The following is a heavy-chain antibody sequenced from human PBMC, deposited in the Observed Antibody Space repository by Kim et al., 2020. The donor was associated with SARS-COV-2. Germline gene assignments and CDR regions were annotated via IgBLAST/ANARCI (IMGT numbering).Heavy chain of an antibody. Sequence: SETLSLTCAVYGGSFSGYYWSWIRQPPGKGLERIGEINHSGTTNYNPSPTSRVTITVDTSKNQFSLKLSPVTAADTAASHFARSRGPPGGWPQAAHYY. CDR3: ARSRGPPGGWPQAAHYY. D-gene: IGHD6-19*01. CDR2: INHSGTT. CDR1: GGSFSGYY. V-gene: IGHV4-34*01. J-gene: IGHJ6*01.